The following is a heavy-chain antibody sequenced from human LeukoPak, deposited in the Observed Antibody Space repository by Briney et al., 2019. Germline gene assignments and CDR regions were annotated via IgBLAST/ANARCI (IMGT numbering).Heavy chain of an antibody. CDR3: ARDRGSPAYFDY. CDR1: GFTFSSYA. V-gene: IGHV3-74*01. D-gene: IGHD2-15*01. CDR2: VKSDGSST. J-gene: IGHJ4*02. Sequence: PGGSLRLSCAASGFTFSSYAMHWVRQAPGKGLVWVSRVKSDGSSTSYADSVKGRFTISRDNAKNSLYLQMNSLRAEDTAVYYCARDRGSPAYFDYWGQGTLVTVSS.